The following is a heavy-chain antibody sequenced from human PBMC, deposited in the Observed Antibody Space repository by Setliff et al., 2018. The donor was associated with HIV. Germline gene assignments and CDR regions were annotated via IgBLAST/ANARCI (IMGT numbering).Heavy chain of an antibody. Sequence: PSETLSLTCTVSGGSISNNNWWSWVRQPPGKGLEWIAEIYHRGSTNYNPSLKSRVTISVDTSKNTLYLQMNSLRAEDTAVYYCARDPGRYNGMDVWGQGTTVTVSS. V-gene: IGHV4-4*02. CDR3: ARDPGRYNGMDV. CDR2: IYHRGST. D-gene: IGHD1-20*01. J-gene: IGHJ6*02. CDR1: GGSISNNNW.